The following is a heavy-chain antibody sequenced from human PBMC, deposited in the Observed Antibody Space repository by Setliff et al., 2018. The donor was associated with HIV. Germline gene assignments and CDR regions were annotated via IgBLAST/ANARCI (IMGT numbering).Heavy chain of an antibody. J-gene: IGHJ6*03. CDR3: ARGTYYYYYYMDV. CDR2: IYTSGGT. V-gene: IGHV4-61*09. Sequence: SETLSLTCTVSGGSISSGSYYWSWIRQPAGKGLEWIGHIYTSGGTNYNPSLKSRVTISVDTSKNQFSLKLSSVTAADTAVYFCARGTYYYYYYMDVWGKGT. D-gene: IGHD1-1*01. CDR1: GGSISSGSYY.